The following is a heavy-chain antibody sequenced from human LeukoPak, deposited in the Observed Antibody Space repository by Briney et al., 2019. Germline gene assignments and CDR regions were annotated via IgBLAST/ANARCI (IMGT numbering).Heavy chain of an antibody. D-gene: IGHD6-19*01. CDR3: ARDQFTGWYSGVDFFFDF. V-gene: IGHV3-21*01. CDR1: GFSFSSYS. J-gene: IGHJ4*02. CDR2: ISSSGNYK. Sequence: GGPLRLSCAASGFSFSSYSMNWVRQAPGKGLEWVSSISSSGNYKYYAESLKDRFTVSRDNAKNSLFLEMTSLRAEDTALYYCARDQFTGWYSGVDFFFDFWGQGALVTASS.